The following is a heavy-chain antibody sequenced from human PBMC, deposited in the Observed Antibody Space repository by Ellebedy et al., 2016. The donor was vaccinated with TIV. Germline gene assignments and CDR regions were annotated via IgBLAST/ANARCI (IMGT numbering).Heavy chain of an antibody. CDR2: IRSKAYGGTA. CDR3: TRAPRSVEGNMYFDY. CDR1: GFTFGDYC. J-gene: IGHJ4*02. D-gene: IGHD6-25*01. V-gene: IGHV3-49*03. Sequence: GESLKISXTSSGFTFGDYCMAWFRQAPGKGLEWVGFIRSKAYGGTAQYAASGKGRFTISLDDSKTIAYLQMTSLKTEDSAVYYCTRAPRSVEGNMYFDYWGQGALVTVFS.